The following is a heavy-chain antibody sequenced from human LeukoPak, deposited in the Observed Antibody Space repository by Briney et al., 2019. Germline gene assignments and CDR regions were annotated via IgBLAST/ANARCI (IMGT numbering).Heavy chain of an antibody. CDR2: ISSSGSTI. CDR1: GFTFRSYG. Sequence: GGSLRLSCAASGFTFRSYGMSWVRQAPGKGLEWVSYISSSGSTIYYADSVKGRFTISRDNAKYSLYLQINRLRDEDTAVYYCARDLLGWELHYFDYWGQGTLVTVSS. J-gene: IGHJ4*02. V-gene: IGHV3-48*02. D-gene: IGHD1-26*01. CDR3: ARDLLGWELHYFDY.